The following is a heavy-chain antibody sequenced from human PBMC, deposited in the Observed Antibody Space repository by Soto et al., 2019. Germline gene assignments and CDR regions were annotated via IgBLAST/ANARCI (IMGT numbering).Heavy chain of an antibody. D-gene: IGHD5-12*01. V-gene: IGHV1-69*13. J-gene: IGHJ6*02. CDR3: ARSRADGSPHYYGMDV. CDR1: GGTFSSYA. CDR2: IIPIFGTA. Sequence: ASVKVSCKASGGTFSSYAISWVRQAPGQGLEWMGGIIPIFGTANYAQKFQGRVTITADESTSTAYMELSSLRSEDTAVYYCARSRADGSPHYYGMDVWGQGTTVTVSS.